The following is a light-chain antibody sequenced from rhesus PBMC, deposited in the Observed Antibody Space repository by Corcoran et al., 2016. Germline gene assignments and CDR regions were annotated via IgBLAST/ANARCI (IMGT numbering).Light chain of an antibody. CDR2: RAS. Sequence: DIQMTQSPSSLSASVGDRVTITCQASQSLSNYLNWYQQKPGKIPKLLIYRASSLQSGIPSRFSGSGSVTDFTLTISSLQPEGFATYYCQQGYSYPRTFGQGTKVEIK. J-gene: IGKJ1*01. CDR1: QSLSNY. CDR3: QQGYSYPRT. V-gene: IGKV1S9*01.